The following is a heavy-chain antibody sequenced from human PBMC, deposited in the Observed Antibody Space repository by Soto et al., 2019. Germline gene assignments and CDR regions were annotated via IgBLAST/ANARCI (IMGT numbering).Heavy chain of an antibody. V-gene: IGHV4-59*01. CDR1: GVSITVSY. J-gene: IGHJ4*02. CDR2: VYHSGTT. CDR3: ARDMPYGAGSIAGCDY. Sequence: SETLAVTCSFSGVSITVSYWSWIRQPPGKTLEWIGYVYHSGTTTYNPSLKSRVSISVDTSKNQFSLRLTSVIAADTAVYYCARDMPYGAGSIAGCDYWGQGIMVTVSS. D-gene: IGHD1-26*01.